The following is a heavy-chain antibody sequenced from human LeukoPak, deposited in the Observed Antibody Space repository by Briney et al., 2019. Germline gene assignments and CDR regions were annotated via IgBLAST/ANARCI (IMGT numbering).Heavy chain of an antibody. Sequence: ASVKVSCKAPGYTFTGYYMHWVRQAPGQGLEWMGWINPNSGGTDYAQKFQGRVTMTRDTSISTAYMELSRLRSDDTAVYYCARDMIVGATCFDYWGQGTLVTVSS. CDR1: GYTFTGYY. V-gene: IGHV1-2*02. D-gene: IGHD1-26*01. J-gene: IGHJ4*02. CDR2: INPNSGGT. CDR3: ARDMIVGATCFDY.